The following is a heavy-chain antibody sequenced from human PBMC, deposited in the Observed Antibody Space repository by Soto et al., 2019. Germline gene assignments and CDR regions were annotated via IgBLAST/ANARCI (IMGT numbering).Heavy chain of an antibody. CDR1: GGSISGYY. Sequence: SETLSLTCTVSGGSISGYYWSWIRQPPGKGLEWIGYIYYSGSTNYNPSLKSRVTISVDTSKNQFSLKLSSVTAADTAVYYCARQIIHCTNGVCPYYYYVDVWGKGTTVTVSS. V-gene: IGHV4-59*01. J-gene: IGHJ6*03. CDR2: IYYSGST. CDR3: ARQIIHCTNGVCPYYYYVDV. D-gene: IGHD2-8*01.